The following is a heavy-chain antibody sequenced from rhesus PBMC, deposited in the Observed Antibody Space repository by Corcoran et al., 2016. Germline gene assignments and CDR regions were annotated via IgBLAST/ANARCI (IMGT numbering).Heavy chain of an antibody. CDR2: INPYNGDT. CDR1: GYTFTDYY. J-gene: IGHJ1*01. Sequence: VQMVQSGAEVQTPGSSVKVSCKASGYTFTDYYMHWTRQAPRQGLEWMGWINPYNGDTKYAQKFQGRVTRTRDTSTSTAYMELSSLRSEDTAVYYCVKYLWSGASWGQGALVTVSS. V-gene: IGHV1S2*01. CDR3: VKYLWSGAS. D-gene: IGHD3-22*01.